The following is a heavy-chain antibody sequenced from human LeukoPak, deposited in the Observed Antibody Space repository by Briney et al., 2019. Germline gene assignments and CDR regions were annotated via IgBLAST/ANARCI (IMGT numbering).Heavy chain of an antibody. V-gene: IGHV3-11*06. Sequence: GRFTISRDNARNSLYLQMNSLRAEDTAVYYCANGRHCSSTSCYWGQGTLVTVSS. CDR3: ANGRHCSSTSCY. D-gene: IGHD2-2*01. J-gene: IGHJ4*02.